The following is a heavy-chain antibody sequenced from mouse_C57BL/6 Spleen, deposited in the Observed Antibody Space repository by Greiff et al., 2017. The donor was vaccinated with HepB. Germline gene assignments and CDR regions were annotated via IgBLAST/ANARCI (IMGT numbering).Heavy chain of an antibody. CDR1: GFTFSSYA. D-gene: IGHD1-1*01. V-gene: IGHV5-9-1*02. CDR3: TRDRGSSYDWYFDV. Sequence: EVQLVESGEGLVKPGGSLKLSCAASGFTFSSYAMSWVRQTPEKRLEWVAYISSGGDYIYYADTVKGRFTISRDNARNTLYLQMSSLKSEDTAMYYCTRDRGSSYDWYFDVWGTGTTVTVSS. J-gene: IGHJ1*03. CDR2: ISSGGDYI.